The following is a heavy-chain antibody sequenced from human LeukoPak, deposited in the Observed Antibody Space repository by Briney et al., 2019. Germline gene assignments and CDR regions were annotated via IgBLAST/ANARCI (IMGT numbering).Heavy chain of an antibody. D-gene: IGHD6-13*01. CDR2: INHSGSV. V-gene: IGHV4-34*01. CDR3: SRLRSNSWSSYYFDY. J-gene: IGHJ4*02. Sequence: PSETLSLTCAVYDGSFSGYYCSWIRQPPGKGLQWIGEINHSGSVNYNPSLKSRVTISGDPSNNQFSLRLSSLTAADTAVYYCSRLRSNSWSSYYFDYWGPGAQVAVSP. CDR1: DGSFSGYY.